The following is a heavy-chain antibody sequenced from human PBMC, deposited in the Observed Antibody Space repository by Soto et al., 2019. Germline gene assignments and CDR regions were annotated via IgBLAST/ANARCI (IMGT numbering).Heavy chain of an antibody. CDR1: GFTFSTYW. V-gene: IGHV3-7*01. Sequence: GGSLRLSCAASGFTFSTYWMTWVRQAPGKGLEWVANISPRGGEKFYVDSVKGRFTISRGDAKSSLYLQMNSLRADDTAVYYCGISPIAAAGISSWFDPGGQGTLVTVSS. J-gene: IGHJ5*02. CDR2: ISPRGGEK. D-gene: IGHD6-13*01. CDR3: GISPIAAAGISSWFDP.